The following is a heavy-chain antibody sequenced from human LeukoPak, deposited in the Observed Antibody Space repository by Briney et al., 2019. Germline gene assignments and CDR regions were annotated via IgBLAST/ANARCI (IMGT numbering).Heavy chain of an antibody. Sequence: GGSLRLSCAASGFTFSSYAMSWVRQAPGKGLEWVSDISGSAGSTHYADSVKGRFTISRDTSKNTLYLQMDSLRAEDTAVYYCAKDRQPSHSGGYYPLDYWGQGTLVTVSS. V-gene: IGHV3-23*01. CDR2: ISGSAGST. CDR1: GFTFSSYA. J-gene: IGHJ4*02. D-gene: IGHD6-19*01. CDR3: AKDRQPSHSGGYYPLDY.